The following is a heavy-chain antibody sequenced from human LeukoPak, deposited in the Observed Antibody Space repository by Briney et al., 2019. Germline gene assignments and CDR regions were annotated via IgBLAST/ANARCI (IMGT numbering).Heavy chain of an antibody. D-gene: IGHD1-26*01. Sequence: GGSLRLSCAASGFTFTNFWMTWVRQSPGKGLEWVANINRDGTKTTYVDSVKGRFTISRDNAKNSLFLHMSSLRAEDTAVYYCARGRPVGGSYGYYGMDVWGQGATVTVSS. V-gene: IGHV3-7*01. J-gene: IGHJ6*02. CDR3: ARGRPVGGSYGYYGMDV. CDR2: INRDGTKT. CDR1: GFTFTNFW.